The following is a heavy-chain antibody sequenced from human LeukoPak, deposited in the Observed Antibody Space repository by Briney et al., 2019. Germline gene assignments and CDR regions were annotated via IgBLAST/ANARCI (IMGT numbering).Heavy chain of an antibody. D-gene: IGHD3-3*01. CDR1: GGSISSGDYY. V-gene: IGHV4-30-4*08. Sequence: SETLSLTCTVSGGSISSGDYYWSWIRQPPGKGLEWIGYIYYSGSTYYNPSLKSRVTISVDTSKSQFSLKPSSVTAADTAVYYCARGKVFGVVPNWFDPWGQGTLVTVSS. CDR3: ARGKVFGVVPNWFDP. J-gene: IGHJ5*02. CDR2: IYYSGST.